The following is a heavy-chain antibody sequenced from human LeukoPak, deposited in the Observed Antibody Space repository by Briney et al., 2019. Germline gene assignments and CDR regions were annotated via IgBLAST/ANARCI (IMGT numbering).Heavy chain of an antibody. Sequence: GGSLRLSCAASGFTFSSCAMSWVRQAPGKGLEWVSAISGSGGSTYYADSVKGRFTISRDNSKNTLYLQMNSLRAEDTAVYYCAKDGEKGWAYDFWSGYSKAYYYYMDVWGKGTTVTVSS. CDR1: GFTFSSCA. CDR3: AKDGEKGWAYDFWSGYSKAYYYYMDV. V-gene: IGHV3-23*01. J-gene: IGHJ6*03. D-gene: IGHD3-3*01. CDR2: ISGSGGST.